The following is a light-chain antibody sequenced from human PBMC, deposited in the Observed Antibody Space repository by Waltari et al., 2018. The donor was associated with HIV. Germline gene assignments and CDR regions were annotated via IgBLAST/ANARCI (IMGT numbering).Light chain of an antibody. V-gene: IGLV3-21*04. CDR2: YDR. CDR1: NVGSKG. J-gene: IGLJ3*02. Sequence: SYVVSQPPSVSVAPGQTARMTCEGNNVGSKGVHWYQKKPDQAPILVIYYDRDRPSGIPERFSGSKFGNPATLTITSVEAGDEADYYCQVWDSSSDHRGVFGGGTKLTVL. CDR3: QVWDSSSDHRGV.